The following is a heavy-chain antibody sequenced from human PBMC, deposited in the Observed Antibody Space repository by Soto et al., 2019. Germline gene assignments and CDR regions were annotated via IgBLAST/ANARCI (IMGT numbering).Heavy chain of an antibody. Sequence: EVQLVESGGGLVQPGGSLRLSCAASGFTVSSNYVSWVRQAPGKGLEWVSVVYSGGSTYYADSVKGRFTSSRDNSKNTLYLQMNSLRADDTAVYYCAGHSHKDYWGQGTLVTVSS. J-gene: IGHJ4*02. CDR3: AGHSHKDY. V-gene: IGHV3-66*04. CDR1: GFTVSSNY. CDR2: VYSGGST.